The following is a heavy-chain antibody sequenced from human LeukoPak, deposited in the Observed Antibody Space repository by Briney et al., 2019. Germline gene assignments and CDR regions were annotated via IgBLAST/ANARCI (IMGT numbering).Heavy chain of an antibody. J-gene: IGHJ4*02. Sequence: SETLSLTCSVSGYSISSGYYWGWIRQPPGKGLEWIGNIYYSGSTYYNPSLKSRVTIYVDTSKNQFSLKLSSVTAADTAVYYCARGRRDGYNLEYFDKWGQGTLVTVSS. V-gene: IGHV4-38-2*02. CDR2: IYYSGST. CDR1: GYSISSGYY. CDR3: ARGRRDGYNLEYFDK. D-gene: IGHD5-24*01.